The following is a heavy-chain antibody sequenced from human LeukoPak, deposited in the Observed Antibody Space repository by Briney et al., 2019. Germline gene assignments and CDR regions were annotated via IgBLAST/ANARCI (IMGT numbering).Heavy chain of an antibody. V-gene: IGHV4-30-2*01. CDR1: GGSISSGGYP. CDR2: IYHSGST. D-gene: IGHD2-2*01. Sequence: SEALSLTCAVSGGSISSGGYPWSWIRQPPGKGLEWIGYIYHSGSTYYNPSLKSRVTISVDRSKNQFSLKLSSVTAADTAVYYCARLRLGYCSSTSCHMDVWGQGTTVTVSS. J-gene: IGHJ6*02. CDR3: ARLRLGYCSSTSCHMDV.